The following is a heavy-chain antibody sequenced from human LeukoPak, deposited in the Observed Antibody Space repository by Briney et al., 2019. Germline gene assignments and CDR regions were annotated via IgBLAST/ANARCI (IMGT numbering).Heavy chain of an antibody. CDR3: TADVPTFGSREMDY. CDR1: GFTFNNAW. J-gene: IGHJ4*02. V-gene: IGHV3-15*01. CDR2: INCSGYGETT. D-gene: IGHD3-10*01. Sequence: GGSLRLSCATSGFTFNNAWMSWVRQAPGKGLEWVGRINCSGYGETTNYAAPVNGRFTISRDDSTNTLYLQLNSLKTEDTAVYYCTADVPTFGSREMDYWGQGTLLTVSS.